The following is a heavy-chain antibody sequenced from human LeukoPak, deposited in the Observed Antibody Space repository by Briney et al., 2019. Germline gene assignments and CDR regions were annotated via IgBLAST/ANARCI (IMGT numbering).Heavy chain of an antibody. V-gene: IGHV4-34*01. CDR3: AIATVREMNY. CDR1: GGSFSGYY. D-gene: IGHD3-16*02. J-gene: IGHJ4*02. CDR2: INHSGST. Sequence: PSETLSLPCAVYGGSFSGYYWSWLRQPPGKGLEWIGEINHSGSTNYTTSLKSRVTISVDTSKNQFSLKLSSVTAADTAVYYCAIATVREMNYWGQGTLVSVSS.